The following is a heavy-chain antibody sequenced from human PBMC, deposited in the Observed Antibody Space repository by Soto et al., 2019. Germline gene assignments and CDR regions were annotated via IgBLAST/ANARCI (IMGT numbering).Heavy chain of an antibody. V-gene: IGHV1-69*18. CDR1: GATFSGYA. J-gene: IGHJ4*02. CDR2: IVPIFETL. D-gene: IGHD6-19*01. Sequence: QVQLVQSGAEVKKPGSSVKVSCKASGATFSGYAINWVRQAPGQGLEWLGRIVPIFETLNYAERFQGRVASTADESTTTVYMELTNLTNEDTAVYYCVVMGNVAVSNPRSFDYWGQGTQVTVSS. CDR3: VVMGNVAVSNPRSFDY.